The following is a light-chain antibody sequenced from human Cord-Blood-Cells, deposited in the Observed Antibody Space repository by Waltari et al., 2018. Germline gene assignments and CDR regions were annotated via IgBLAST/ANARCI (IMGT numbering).Light chain of an antibody. V-gene: IGLV2-23*01. CDR3: CSYAGSSTSVV. J-gene: IGLJ2*01. CDR1: SSAVGSYNL. CDR2: EGS. Sequence: QSALTQPASVSGSPGKSITISCTGTSSAVGSYNLVSWYQQHPGKAPKLMIYEGSKRPSGVSNRFSGSKSGNTASLTISGLQAEDEADYYCCSYAGSSTSVVFGGGTKLTVL.